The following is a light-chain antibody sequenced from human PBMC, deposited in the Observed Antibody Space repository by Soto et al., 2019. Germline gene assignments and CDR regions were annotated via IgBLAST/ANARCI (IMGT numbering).Light chain of an antibody. CDR1: QSVSSN. CDR3: QQYNNWPRT. Sequence: VMTQSPATLSVSPGERSTLSCMASQSVSSNLAWYQQKPGQSPRLLIYCAYTRATGITARFNGSGSGTEFTLTISSLQSEDFAVYYCQQYNNWPRTVGQGTKVDIK. CDR2: CAY. V-gene: IGKV3-15*01. J-gene: IGKJ1*01.